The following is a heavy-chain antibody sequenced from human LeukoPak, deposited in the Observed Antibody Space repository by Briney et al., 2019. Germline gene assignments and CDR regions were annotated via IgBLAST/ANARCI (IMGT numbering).Heavy chain of an antibody. CDR3: ARDGTAAGLYFDL. D-gene: IGHD6-13*01. J-gene: IGHJ4*01. CDR1: GFTFSDYW. CDR2: IRQDGGEK. Sequence: GGSLRLSCAVSGFTFSDYWMNWVRQAPGKGLEWVASIRQDGGEKSYVDSVKGRFTISGDNTKRSLYLQMSSLRAEDTAVYYCARDGTAAGLYFDLWGQGTLVTVSS. V-gene: IGHV3-7*01.